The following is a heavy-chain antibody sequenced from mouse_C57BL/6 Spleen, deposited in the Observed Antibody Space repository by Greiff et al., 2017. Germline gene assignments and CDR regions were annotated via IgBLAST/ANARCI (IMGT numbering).Heavy chain of an antibody. CDR1: GYAFSSYW. CDR2: IYPGDGDT. J-gene: IGHJ4*01. V-gene: IGHV1-80*01. CDR3: ARWGELLRYDYAMDY. Sequence: VQLQESGAELVKPGASVKISCKASGYAFSSYWMNWVKQRPGKGLEWIGQIYPGDGDTNYNGKFKGKATLAADKSSSTAYMQLSSLTSEDSAVYFCARWGELLRYDYAMDYWGQGTSVTVSS. D-gene: IGHD1-1*01.